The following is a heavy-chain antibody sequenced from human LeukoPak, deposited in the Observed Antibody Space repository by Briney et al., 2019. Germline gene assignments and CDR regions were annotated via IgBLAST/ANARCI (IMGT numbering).Heavy chain of an antibody. CDR1: GFTFDDYA. CDR2: ISWNSGSI. J-gene: IGHJ4*02. CDR3: AKDDSYGGNSNFDY. Sequence: GGSLRLSCAASGFTFDDYAMHWVRQAPGEGLEWVSGISWNSGSIEYADSVKGRFTISRDNAKNSLYLQMNSLGAEDTALYYCAKDDSYGGNSNFDYWGQGTLVTVSS. V-gene: IGHV3-9*01. D-gene: IGHD4-23*01.